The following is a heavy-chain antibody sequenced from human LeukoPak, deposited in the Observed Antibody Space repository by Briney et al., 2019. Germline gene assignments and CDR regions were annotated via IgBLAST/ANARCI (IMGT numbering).Heavy chain of an antibody. CDR3: ARDLRAAAGFFDI. Sequence: SDTLSLTCAVYGGSFSGYYWSWIRQPPGKGLEWIGYIYHSGSTYYNPSLKSRVTISVDRSKNQFSLKLSSVTAADTAVYYCARDLRAAAGFFDIWGQGTMVTVSS. V-gene: IGHV4-34*01. CDR2: IYHSGST. D-gene: IGHD6-25*01. CDR1: GGSFSGYY. J-gene: IGHJ3*02.